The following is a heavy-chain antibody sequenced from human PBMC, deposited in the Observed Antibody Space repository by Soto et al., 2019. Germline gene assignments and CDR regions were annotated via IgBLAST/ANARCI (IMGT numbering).Heavy chain of an antibody. CDR2: ISYDGSNK. CDR3: AKDHSLLDYFDY. Sequence: QVQLVESGGGVVQPGRSLRLSCAASGFTFSSYGMHWVRQAPGKGLEWVAVISYDGSNKYYADSVKGRFTISRDNSKNPLYLQMNSLRAEDTAVYYSAKDHSLLDYFDYWGQGTLVTVSS. V-gene: IGHV3-30*18. J-gene: IGHJ4*02. CDR1: GFTFSSYG. D-gene: IGHD1-26*01.